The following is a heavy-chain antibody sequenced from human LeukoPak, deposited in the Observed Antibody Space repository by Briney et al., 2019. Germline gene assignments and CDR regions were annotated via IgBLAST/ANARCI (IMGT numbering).Heavy chain of an antibody. CDR2: INPSGGST. J-gene: IGHJ4*02. Sequence: ASVKVSCKASGYTFTSYDINWVRQAPGQGLEWMGIINPSGGSTSYAQKFQGRVTMTRDTSTSTVYMELSSLRSEDTAVYYCARDRDLFRVTRIFDYWGQGTLVTVSS. CDR1: GYTFTSYD. CDR3: ARDRDLFRVTRIFDY. V-gene: IGHV1-46*01. D-gene: IGHD3-10*01.